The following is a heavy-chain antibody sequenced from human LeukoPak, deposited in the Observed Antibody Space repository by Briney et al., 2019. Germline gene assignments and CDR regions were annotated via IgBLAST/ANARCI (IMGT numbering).Heavy chain of an antibody. CDR3: ARATRLALFDY. J-gene: IGHJ4*02. D-gene: IGHD2-21*01. Sequence: SETLSLTWSVSGGSISSSSYYWGWLRQNPVKGLEWIGNTYYSGSTYYNPSVKCRVTISLDTSKNQFSLKLSSVTAADTAVYYCARATRLALFDYWGQGTLVTVSS. CDR2: TYYSGST. CDR1: GGSISSSSYY. V-gene: IGHV4-39*07.